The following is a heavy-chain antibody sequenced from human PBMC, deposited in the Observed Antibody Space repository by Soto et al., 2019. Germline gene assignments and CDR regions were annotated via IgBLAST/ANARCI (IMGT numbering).Heavy chain of an antibody. D-gene: IGHD5-18*01. V-gene: IGHV4-59*01. CDR1: GGSISSYY. Sequence: SETLSLTCTVSGGSISSYYWSWIRQPPGKGLEWIGYIYYSGSTNYNPSLKSRVTISVDTSKNQFSLKLSSVTAADTAVYYCARWMERTAMVLYPPYYYYGMDVWGQGTTVTVSS. CDR2: IYYSGST. J-gene: IGHJ6*02. CDR3: ARWMERTAMVLYPPYYYYGMDV.